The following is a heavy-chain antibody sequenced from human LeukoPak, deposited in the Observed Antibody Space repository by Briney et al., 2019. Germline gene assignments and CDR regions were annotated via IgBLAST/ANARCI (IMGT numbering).Heavy chain of an antibody. V-gene: IGHV3-74*01. CDR1: GFTFSSYW. J-gene: IGHJ4*02. D-gene: IGHD6-19*01. CDR2: INTDGSST. Sequence: GGSLRLSCAASGFTFSSYWMHWVRQAPGKGLVWVSRINTDGSSTSYADSVKGRFTISRDNAKNTLYLQMNSLRAEDTAVYYCARVYPASGSGWYDYWGQGTLVTVSS. CDR3: ARVYPASGSGWYDY.